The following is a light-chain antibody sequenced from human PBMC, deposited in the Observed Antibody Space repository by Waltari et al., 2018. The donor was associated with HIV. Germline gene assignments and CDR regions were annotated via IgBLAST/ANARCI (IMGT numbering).Light chain of an antibody. CDR3: SSYSTITSLYV. Sequence: QSALAQPASVSGSPGQSITISCAGAVVDSGPEIYVSWYQQHPGRAPRLIIYMLSRRPSGVSDRFSGSSSGMSATLTISVLQSDDEAHYYCSSYSTITSLYVFGTGTRVTVL. CDR2: MLS. V-gene: IGLV2-14*01. J-gene: IGLJ1*01. CDR1: VVDSGPEIY.